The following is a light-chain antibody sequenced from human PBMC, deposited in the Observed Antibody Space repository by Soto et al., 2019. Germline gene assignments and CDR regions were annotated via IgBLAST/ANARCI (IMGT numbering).Light chain of an antibody. Sequence: EIVLTQSPGTLSLSPGERATLSCRASQSVSSNYLAWYQQRPGQAPRLLIYDASSRATGVPDRFSGSGSGTDFTLTISRLELEDFAVYYCHQYGGSPGTLGQGTKVEIK. CDR2: DAS. CDR1: QSVSSNY. CDR3: HQYGGSPGT. J-gene: IGKJ1*01. V-gene: IGKV3-20*01.